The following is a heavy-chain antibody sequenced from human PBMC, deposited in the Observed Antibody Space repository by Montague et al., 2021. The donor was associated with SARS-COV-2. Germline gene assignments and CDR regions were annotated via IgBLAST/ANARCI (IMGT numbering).Heavy chain of an antibody. V-gene: IGHV6-1*01. CDR2: TYYRSKWYN. CDR1: DSVSSNIAT. Sequence: DSVSSNIATWNWIRQSPSRGLEWLGRTYYRSKWYNDYAESVKSRITIDPDTSKHQFSLHLNSVTPEDTAVYYCARIPVGSKYYFDFWGQGTLVTVSS. CDR3: ARIPVGSKYYFDF. J-gene: IGHJ4*02. D-gene: IGHD2-2*01.